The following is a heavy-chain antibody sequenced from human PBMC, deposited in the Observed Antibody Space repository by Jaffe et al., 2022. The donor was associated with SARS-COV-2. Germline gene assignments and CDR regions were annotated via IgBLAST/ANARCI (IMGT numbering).Heavy chain of an antibody. V-gene: IGHV3-48*02. J-gene: IGHJ4*02. CDR1: GFTFSSYN. CDR2: IHSSSTTI. CDR3: ARGGYSYEGNLDY. D-gene: IGHD5-18*01. Sequence: EVQLVESGGGLVQPGGSLRLSCAASGFTFSSYNINWVRQAPGKGLEWVSYIHSSSTTIYYADSVKGRFTISRDNAKNSLYLQMNNLRDEDTAVYYCARGGYSYEGNLDYWGQGTLVTVSS.